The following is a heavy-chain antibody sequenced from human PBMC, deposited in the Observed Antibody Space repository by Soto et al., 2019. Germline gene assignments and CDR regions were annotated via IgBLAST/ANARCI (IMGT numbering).Heavy chain of an antibody. D-gene: IGHD3-22*01. Sequence: GGSLRLSCAASGFTCSNAWMSWVRQAPGKGLEWVGRIKSKTDGGTTDYAAPVKGRFTISRDDSKNTLYLQMKSLKTEDTAVYYCTTEGAMIVVVITWFDYWGQGTLVTVSS. CDR2: IKSKTDGGTT. J-gene: IGHJ4*02. V-gene: IGHV3-15*01. CDR3: TTEGAMIVVVITWFDY. CDR1: GFTCSNAW.